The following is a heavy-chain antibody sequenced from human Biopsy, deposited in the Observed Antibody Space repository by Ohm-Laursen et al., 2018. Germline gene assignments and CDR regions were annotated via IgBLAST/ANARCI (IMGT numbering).Heavy chain of an antibody. CDR2: ISSGSSPI. CDR3: ARGRTGG. J-gene: IGHJ4*02. V-gene: IGHV3-48*01. CDR1: GFTFSSYS. Sequence: SLRLSCTASGFTFSSYSMNWVRQAPGKGLEWVSFISSGSSPIYYADSVKGRFTISRDDAKNSLHPQMNSLRAEDTAVYYCARGRTGGWGQGTLVTVSS. D-gene: IGHD1/OR15-1a*01.